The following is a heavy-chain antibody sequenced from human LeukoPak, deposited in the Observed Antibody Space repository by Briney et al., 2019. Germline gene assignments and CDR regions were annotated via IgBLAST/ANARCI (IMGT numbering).Heavy chain of an antibody. CDR3: ARDGGYSSSWYAPSWYFDL. CDR1: GGSISIYY. Sequence: SETLSLICTVSGGSISIYYWSWIRLPPGKGLEWIGFIDYSGSTNYNPSLKSRVTISVDTSKNQFSLKLSSVTAADTAVYYCARDGGYSSSWYAPSWYFDLWGRGTLVTVSS. CDR2: IDYSGST. V-gene: IGHV4-59*01. J-gene: IGHJ2*01. D-gene: IGHD6-13*01.